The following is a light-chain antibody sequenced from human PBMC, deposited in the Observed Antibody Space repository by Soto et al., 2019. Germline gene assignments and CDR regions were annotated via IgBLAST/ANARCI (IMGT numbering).Light chain of an antibody. J-gene: IGLJ3*02. CDR3: YSAADNNLV. V-gene: IGLV3-27*01. Sequence: SYELRQPSSVSVSPGQTARITCSGDVLARKYVRWFQQKPGQAPVLVIYRDGERPSGIPERFSGSISGTTVTLAISGAQIEDEADYYGYSAADNNLVFGGGTKLTVL. CDR2: RDG. CDR1: VLARKY.